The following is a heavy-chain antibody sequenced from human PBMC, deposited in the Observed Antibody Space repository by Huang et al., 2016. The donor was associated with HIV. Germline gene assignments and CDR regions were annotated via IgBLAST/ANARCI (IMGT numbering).Heavy chain of an antibody. V-gene: IGHV7-4-1*02. D-gene: IGHD3-9*01. CDR3: ARYRLTGTFLDS. CDR1: GYTFPTYS. Sequence: QVQLVQSGSELRKPGASVTVSCKASGYTFPTYSLIWVRQAPGQGLEWMGWIKTKTGKPKYAQGFTGRVVFSLDTTVNTAYLQISSLKTDDTAKYFGARYRLTGTFLDSWGQGTQVTVSS. CDR2: IKTKTGKP. J-gene: IGHJ4*02.